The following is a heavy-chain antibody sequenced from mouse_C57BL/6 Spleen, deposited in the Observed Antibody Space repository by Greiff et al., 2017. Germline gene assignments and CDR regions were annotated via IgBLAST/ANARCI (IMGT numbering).Heavy chain of an antibody. D-gene: IGHD2-5*01. CDR1: GYTFTDYE. Sequence: QVQLKQSGAELVRPGASVTLSCKASGYTFTDYEMHWVKQTPVHGLEWIGAIDPETGGTAYNQKFKGKAILTADKSSSTAYMELRSLTSEDSAVYYGTRDSNYDPAMDYWGQGNSVTVSS. J-gene: IGHJ4*01. V-gene: IGHV1-15*01. CDR3: TRDSNYDPAMDY. CDR2: IDPETGGT.